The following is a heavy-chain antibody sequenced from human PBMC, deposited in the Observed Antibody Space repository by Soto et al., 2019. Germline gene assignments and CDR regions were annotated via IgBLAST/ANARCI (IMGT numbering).Heavy chain of an antibody. V-gene: IGHV1-18*01. CDR3: ARVAPHYYSGMDV. CDR1: GYTFTSYG. Sequence: ASVKVSCKASGYTFTSYGISWVRQAPGQGLEWMGWISAYNGNTNYAQKLQGRVTMTTDTSTSTAYMELSRLRSDDTAVYYCARVAPHYYSGMDVWGQGTTVTVSS. J-gene: IGHJ6*02. CDR2: ISAYNGNT.